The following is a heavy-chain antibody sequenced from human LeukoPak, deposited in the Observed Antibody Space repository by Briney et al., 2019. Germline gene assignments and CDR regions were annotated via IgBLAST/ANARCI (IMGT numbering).Heavy chain of an antibody. D-gene: IGHD6-13*01. CDR1: GFTFSRDW. Sequence: GGSLRLSCAASGFTFSRDWMHWVRQAPGKGLEWVANINQDGSEKYYVDSVKGRFTISRDNAKNSLFLQMGSLRVEDTAVYYCARESTAGYNSSWYGFRNWGQGTLVSVSS. CDR3: ARESTAGYNSSWYGFRN. J-gene: IGHJ1*01. CDR2: INQDGSEK. V-gene: IGHV3-7*01.